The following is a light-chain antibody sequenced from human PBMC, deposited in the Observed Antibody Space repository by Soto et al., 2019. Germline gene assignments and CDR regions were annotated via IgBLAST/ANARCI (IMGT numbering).Light chain of an antibody. Sequence: QSALTQPPSASGSPGQSVTISCAGTRSDAAGYNYVSWYQQHPGKAPKLIMYGVNKRPSGVPDRFSGFKSGDTASLTVSGLQAEDEADYYCSSYGGSNNLIFGGGTKLTVL. V-gene: IGLV2-8*01. CDR3: SSYGGSNNLI. CDR2: GVN. J-gene: IGLJ2*01. CDR1: RSDAAGYNY.